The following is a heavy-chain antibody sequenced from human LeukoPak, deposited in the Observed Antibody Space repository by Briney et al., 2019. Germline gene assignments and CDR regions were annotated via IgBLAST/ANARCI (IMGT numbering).Heavy chain of an antibody. D-gene: IGHD4-17*01. CDR3: ARTPYGDPYYFDY. J-gene: IGHJ4*02. CDR1: GGSFSGYY. CDR2: INHSGST. V-gene: IGHV4-34*01. Sequence: SETLSLTCAVYGGSFSGYYWSWIRQPPGKGLEGVGEINHSGSTNYNPSLKSRVTISVDTSKNQFSLKLSSVTAADTAVYYCARTPYGDPYYFDYWGQGTLVTVSS.